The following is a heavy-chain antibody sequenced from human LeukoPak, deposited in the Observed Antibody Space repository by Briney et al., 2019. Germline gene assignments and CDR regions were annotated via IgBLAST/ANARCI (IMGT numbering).Heavy chain of an antibody. D-gene: IGHD3-10*01. V-gene: IGHV6-1*01. CDR3: ARDRITMVRGVIGYYYYGMDV. J-gene: IGHJ6*02. CDR1: GDSVSSNSAA. Sequence: SQTLSLTCAISGDSVSSNSAAWNWIRQSPWRGLEWLGRTYYRSKWYNDYAVSVKSRITINPDTSKNQFSLQLNSVTPEDTAVYYCARDRITMVRGVIGYYYYGMDVWGQGTTVTVSS. CDR2: TYYRSKWYN.